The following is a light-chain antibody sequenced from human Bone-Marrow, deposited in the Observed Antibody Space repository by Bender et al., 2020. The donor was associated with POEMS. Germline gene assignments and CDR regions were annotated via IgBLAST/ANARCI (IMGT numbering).Light chain of an antibody. V-gene: IGLV3-10*01. J-gene: IGLJ3*02. CDR1: ALPKTY. Sequence: SYELTQPPSESVSPGQTARITCSGDALPKTYIYWYWQKSGQAPVLVIYDDNKRPSGIPERFSGSRSGTMATLTISGAQVDDEADYYCSSSDSRTTPVFGGGTKLTVL. CDR2: DDN. CDR3: SSSDSRTTPV.